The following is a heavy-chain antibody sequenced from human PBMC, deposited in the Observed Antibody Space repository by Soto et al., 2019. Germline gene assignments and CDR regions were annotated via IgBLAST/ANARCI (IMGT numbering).Heavy chain of an antibody. Sequence: QVQLVQSGAEVKKPGASVKVSCKASGYTFTSYGISWVRQAPGQGLEWMGWISAYNGNTNYAQKLQGRVTMTTDTSKSPAYMELRSLRSGDTAVYYCARERGGPGQWLPQESAFDIWGQGKMVTVSS. D-gene: IGHD6-19*01. CDR1: GYTFTSYG. V-gene: IGHV1-18*01. CDR2: ISAYNGNT. J-gene: IGHJ3*02. CDR3: ARERGGPGQWLPQESAFDI.